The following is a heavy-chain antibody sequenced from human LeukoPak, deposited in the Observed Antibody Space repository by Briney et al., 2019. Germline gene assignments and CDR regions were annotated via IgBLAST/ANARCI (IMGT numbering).Heavy chain of an antibody. D-gene: IGHD3-3*01. CDR3: ASGVRFLEWLPSPPDAFDI. CDR1: GFDFNIYS. V-gene: IGHV3-48*04. Sequence: GGSLRLSCEASGFDFNIYSMNWVRQAPGKGLEWVSYISSSGSTIYYADSVKGRFTISRDNAKNSLYLQMNSLRAEDTAVYYCASGVRFLEWLPSPPDAFDIWGQGTMVTVSS. J-gene: IGHJ3*02. CDR2: ISSSGSTI.